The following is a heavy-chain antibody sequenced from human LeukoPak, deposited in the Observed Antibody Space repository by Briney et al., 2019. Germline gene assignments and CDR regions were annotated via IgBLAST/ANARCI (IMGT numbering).Heavy chain of an antibody. D-gene: IGHD3-22*01. CDR1: GYTFTGYY. Sequence: ASVKVSCKASGYTFTGYYMHWVRQAPGQGLEWMGWINPNSGSTNYAQKFQGRVTMTRDTSISTAYMELSRLRSDDTAVYYCARDRLGYYDSTGAFDIWGQGTMVTVSS. CDR2: INPNSGST. V-gene: IGHV1-2*02. CDR3: ARDRLGYYDSTGAFDI. J-gene: IGHJ3*02.